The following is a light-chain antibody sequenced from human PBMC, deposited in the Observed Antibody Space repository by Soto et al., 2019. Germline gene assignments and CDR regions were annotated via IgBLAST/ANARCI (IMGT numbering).Light chain of an antibody. V-gene: IGKV1-27*01. CDR2: AAS. J-gene: IGKJ1*01. CDR1: QGISSY. Sequence: DIQMTQSPSSLSASVGDRVTITCRASQGISSYLAWYQQKPGKVPKLLIFAASTLQSGVPSRFSGSGSGTDFTLTISSLQPEDVATYYCQRYNSAPQTFGQGTKVGLK. CDR3: QRYNSAPQT.